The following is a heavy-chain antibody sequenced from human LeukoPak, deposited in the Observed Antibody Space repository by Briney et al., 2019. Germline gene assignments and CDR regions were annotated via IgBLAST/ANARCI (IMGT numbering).Heavy chain of an antibody. CDR1: GFTFSNAW. V-gene: IGHV3-15*01. D-gene: IGHD3-3*01. J-gene: IGHJ6*02. Sequence: GGSLRLSCAASGFTFSNAWMSWVRQAPGKGLEWVGRIKSKTDGGTTDYAAPVKGRFTISRDDSKNTLYLQMNSLKTEDTAVYYCTTDPPRSLRFLDALGYYYYGMDVWGQGTTVTVSS. CDR3: TTDPPRSLRFLDALGYYYYGMDV. CDR2: IKSKTDGGTT.